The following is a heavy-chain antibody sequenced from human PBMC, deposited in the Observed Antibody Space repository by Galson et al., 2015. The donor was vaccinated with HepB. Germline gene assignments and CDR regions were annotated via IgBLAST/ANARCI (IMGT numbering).Heavy chain of an antibody. CDR2: INSDGSST. J-gene: IGHJ2*01. Sequence: SLRLSCAASGFTFSSYWMHWVRQAPGKGLVWVSRINSDGSSTSYADSVKGRFTISRDNAKNTLYLQMNSLRAEDTAVYYCARSDYFGWYFDLWGRGTLVTVSS. CDR1: GFTFSSYW. D-gene: IGHD2/OR15-2a*01. V-gene: IGHV3-74*01. CDR3: ARSDYFGWYFDL.